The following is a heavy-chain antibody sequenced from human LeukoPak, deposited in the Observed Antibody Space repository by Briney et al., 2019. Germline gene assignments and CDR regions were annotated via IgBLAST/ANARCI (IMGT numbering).Heavy chain of an antibody. CDR2: INPNSGGT. Sequence: GASVKVSCKVSGYTLTELSMHWVRQAPGKGLEWMGWINPNSGGTNYAQKFQGRVTMTRDTSISTAYMDLSRLRSDDTAVYYCARSDISGSYLPFDYWGQGTLVTVSS. J-gene: IGHJ4*02. CDR3: ARSDISGSYLPFDY. V-gene: IGHV1-2*02. CDR1: GYTLTELS. D-gene: IGHD3-10*01.